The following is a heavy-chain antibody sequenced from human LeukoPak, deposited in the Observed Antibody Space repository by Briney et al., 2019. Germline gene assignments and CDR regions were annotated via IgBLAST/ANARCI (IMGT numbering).Heavy chain of an antibody. Sequence: GWSLRLSCAASGFTFSDYYMDWVRQAPGKGLEWVGRTRNKANSYTTEYAASVKGRFTISRDDSKNSLYLQMNSLKTEDTAVYYCARVGRNDYGGNSADYWGQGTLVTVSS. CDR2: TRNKANSYTT. J-gene: IGHJ4*02. CDR1: GFTFSDYY. V-gene: IGHV3-72*01. D-gene: IGHD4-23*01. CDR3: ARVGRNDYGGNSADY.